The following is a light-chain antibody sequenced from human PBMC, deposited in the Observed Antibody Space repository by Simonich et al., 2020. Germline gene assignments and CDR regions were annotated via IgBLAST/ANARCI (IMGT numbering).Light chain of an antibody. Sequence: DIVMTQSPDSLALSLGERATINCKSSQSVLYSSNNKNYLAWYQQKPGQPPKLLIYWAATRESGVPARCSGSGSGTDFTLTISSMQAEDVAVYYCQQYYSTPYTFGQGTKLEIK. CDR3: QQYYSTPYT. J-gene: IGKJ2*01. V-gene: IGKV4-1*01. CDR2: WAA. CDR1: QSVLYSSNNKNY.